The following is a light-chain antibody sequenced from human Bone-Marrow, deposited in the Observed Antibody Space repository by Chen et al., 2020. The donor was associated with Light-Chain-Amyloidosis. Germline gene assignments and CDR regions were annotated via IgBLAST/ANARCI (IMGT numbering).Light chain of an antibody. Sequence: SYELTQPPSVSVSPGQTARITCSGDDLPTKYAYWYQKKPGQAPVLVIHRDTERPSGISERFSGSSSGTTATLTISVVQAEDEADYHCQSADSSGTYEVIFGGGTKLTVL. CDR2: RDT. V-gene: IGLV3-25*03. CDR1: DLPTKY. J-gene: IGLJ2*01. CDR3: QSADSSGTYEVI.